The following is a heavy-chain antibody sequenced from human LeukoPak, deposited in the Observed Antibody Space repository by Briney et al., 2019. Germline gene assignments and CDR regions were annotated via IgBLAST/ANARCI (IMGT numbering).Heavy chain of an antibody. CDR2: VSYDGSRQ. J-gene: IGHJ4*02. CDR3: AKDVDIVLLVAVTLDS. V-gene: IGHV3-30*18. Sequence: QPGRSLRLSCAASGFTFSNYGMHWVRQAPGKGLEWVAVVSYDGSRQYYADSVKGRFTISRDNSQNTLYLQMNSLRAEDTAVYYCAKDVDIVLLVAVTLDSWGQGTLVTVSS. CDR1: GFTFSNYG. D-gene: IGHD2-15*01.